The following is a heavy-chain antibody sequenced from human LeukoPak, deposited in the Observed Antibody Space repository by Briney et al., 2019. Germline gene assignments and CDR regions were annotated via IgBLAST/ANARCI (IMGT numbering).Heavy chain of an antibody. Sequence: GGSLRLSCAASGFTFSSYTFYWFRQAPGKGLEWVASVSVEGTGRYFPGSVEGRFAISRDDSKKSVFLQMSNLRHEDTAVYFCATVTKVDFDYWGQGTLVTVS. CDR3: ATVTKVDFDY. J-gene: IGHJ4*02. CDR2: VSVEGTGR. V-gene: IGHV3-30*09. CDR1: GFTFSSYT. D-gene: IGHD4-11*01.